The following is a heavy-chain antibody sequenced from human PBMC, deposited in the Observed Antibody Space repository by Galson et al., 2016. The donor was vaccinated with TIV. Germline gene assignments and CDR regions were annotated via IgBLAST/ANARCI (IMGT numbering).Heavy chain of an antibody. CDR2: TYYRSKWYN. V-gene: IGHV6-1*01. J-gene: IGHJ4*02. CDR3: ATQRYSTVARFDH. Sequence: CAISGDSVSSNSAAWNWIRQSPSRGLEWLGRTYYRSKWYNDYAASVKSRVTMSVDTSKNQFSLKLSSVTPADTAVFYCATQRYSTVARFDHWGQGSLLTVSS. CDR1: GDSVSSNSAA. D-gene: IGHD4-23*01.